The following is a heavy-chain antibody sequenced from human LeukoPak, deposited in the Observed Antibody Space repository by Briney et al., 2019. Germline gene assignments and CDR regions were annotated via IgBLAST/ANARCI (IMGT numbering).Heavy chain of an antibody. CDR3: ARGLPGRDYYFDY. D-gene: IGHD5/OR15-5a*01. CDR2: ISSSSSYI. J-gene: IGHJ4*02. V-gene: IGHV3-21*01. CDR1: GFTFSSYS. Sequence: GGSLRLSCAASGFTFSSYSMNWVRQAPGKGLEWVSSISSSSSYIYYADPVKGRFTVSRDNAKNSLYLQMNSLRAEDTAVYYCARGLPGRDYYFDYWGQGTLVTVSS.